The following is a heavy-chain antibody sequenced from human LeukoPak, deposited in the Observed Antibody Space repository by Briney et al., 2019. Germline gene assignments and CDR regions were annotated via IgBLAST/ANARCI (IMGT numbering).Heavy chain of an antibody. D-gene: IGHD3-22*01. CDR3: AIGVVITTAFDD. CDR1: GFTFNNYW. J-gene: IGHJ4*02. Sequence: GGSLRLSCAASGFTFNNYWMHWVRQAPGKGLVWVSGINSDGSSATYADSVKGRFTISRDNAKNTLYLEMNSLRAEDMAVYYCAIGVVITTAFDDWGQGPLVTVSS. V-gene: IGHV3-74*01. CDR2: INSDGSSA.